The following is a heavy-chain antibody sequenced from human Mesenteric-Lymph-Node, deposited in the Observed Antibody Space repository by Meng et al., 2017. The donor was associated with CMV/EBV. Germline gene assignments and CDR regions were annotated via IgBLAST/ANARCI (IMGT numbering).Heavy chain of an antibody. CDR1: GFTFSSYA. Sequence: GESLKISCAASGFTFSSYAMHWVRQAPGKGLEWVAVISYDGSNKYYADSVKGRFTISRDNSKNTLYLQMNSLRAEDTAVYYCARGYGNSLAFDVWGQGTMVTVSS. CDR2: ISYDGSNK. V-gene: IGHV3-30*04. J-gene: IGHJ3*01. D-gene: IGHD4-23*01. CDR3: ARGYGNSLAFDV.